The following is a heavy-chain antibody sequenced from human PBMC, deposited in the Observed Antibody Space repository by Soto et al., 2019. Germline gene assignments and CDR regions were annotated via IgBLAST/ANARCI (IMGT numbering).Heavy chain of an antibody. Sequence: SVKFSCKASGGTFSSYAISWVRQAPGQGLECMGGIIPIFGTANYAQKFQGRVTITAXXXXSXXXMXLXXLRXEDTAVYYCAREGQFYFDTSGYKKDDAFDIWGQ. CDR3: AREGQFYFDTSGYKKDDAFDI. J-gene: IGHJ3*02. CDR2: IIPIFGTA. CDR1: GGTFSSYA. V-gene: IGHV1-69*13. D-gene: IGHD3-22*01.